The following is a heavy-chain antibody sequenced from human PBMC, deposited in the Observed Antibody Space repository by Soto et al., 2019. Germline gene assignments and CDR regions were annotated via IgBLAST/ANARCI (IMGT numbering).Heavy chain of an antibody. V-gene: IGHV6-1*01. CDR2: TFYRSKWYS. D-gene: IGHD2-15*01. CDR3: ARVYCSGSSCFSDGFDS. CDR1: GDSVSSNSAT. J-gene: IGHJ5*01. Sequence: QVQLQQSGPGLVKPSQTLSLTCAISGDSVSSNSATWSWIRQSPSRGLEWLGRTFYRSKWYSEYAVSVKSRISINPDSSKNQFSLQLNSVTPENTAIYYCARVYCSGSSCFSDGFDSWGQGTLVTVSS.